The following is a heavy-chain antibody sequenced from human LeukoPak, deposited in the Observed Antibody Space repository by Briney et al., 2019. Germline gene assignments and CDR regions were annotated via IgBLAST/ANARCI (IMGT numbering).Heavy chain of an antibody. CDR3: AKTPEIVVVITTYYFDN. D-gene: IGHD3-22*01. CDR1: DFTFRCYA. V-gene: IGHV3-23*01. CDR2: ISGSGDST. Sequence: GGSLRLSCAASDFTFRCYAMSWVRQAPGKGLEWVSAISGSGDSTYYADSVKGRFTISRDNSKNTLYLQMNSLTAGDTAVYYGAKTPEIVVVITTYYFDNWGQGTLVTVSS. J-gene: IGHJ4*02.